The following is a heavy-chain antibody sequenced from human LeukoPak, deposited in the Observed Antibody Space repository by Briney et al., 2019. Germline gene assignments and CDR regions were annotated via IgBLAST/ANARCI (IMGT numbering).Heavy chain of an antibody. CDR1: GFTFSSYG. Sequence: PGRSLRLSCAASGFTFSSYGMHWVRQAPGKGLEWVAVISYDGSNKYYADSVKGRFTISRDNSKNTLYLQMNSLRAEDTAVYYCAADVDWGQGTPVTVSS. CDR2: ISYDGSNK. CDR3: AADVD. J-gene: IGHJ4*02. V-gene: IGHV3-30*03.